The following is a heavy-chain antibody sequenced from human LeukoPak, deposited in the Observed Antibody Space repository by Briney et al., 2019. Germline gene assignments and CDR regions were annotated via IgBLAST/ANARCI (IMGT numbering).Heavy chain of an antibody. CDR3: ARARGYSGYDPKYYYYYYGMDV. Sequence: SETLSLTCTVSGGSISSYYWSWIRQPPGKGLEWIGYIYYSGSTNYNPSLKSRVTISVDPSKNQFSLKLSSVTAADTAVYYCARARGYSGYDPKYYYYYYGMDVWGQGTTVTVSS. CDR2: IYYSGST. CDR1: GGSISSYY. D-gene: IGHD5-12*01. V-gene: IGHV4-59*01. J-gene: IGHJ6*02.